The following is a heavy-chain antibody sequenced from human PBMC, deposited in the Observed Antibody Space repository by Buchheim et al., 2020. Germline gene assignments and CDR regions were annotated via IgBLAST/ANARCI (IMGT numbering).Heavy chain of an antibody. V-gene: IGHV1-69*02. CDR2: IIPILGIA. CDR1: GGTFSSYT. Sequence: QVQLVHSGAEVKKPGSSVKVSCKASGGTFSSYTISWVRQAPGQGLEWMGRIIPILGIANYAQKFQGRVTITADNSTSTASMELSSLRSEDTAVYYCAREVEGRDGYITFDYWGQGTL. J-gene: IGHJ4*02. D-gene: IGHD5-24*01. CDR3: AREVEGRDGYITFDY.